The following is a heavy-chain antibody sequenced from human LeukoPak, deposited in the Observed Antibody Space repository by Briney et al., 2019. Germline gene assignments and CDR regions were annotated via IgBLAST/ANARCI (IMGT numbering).Heavy chain of an antibody. CDR1: GYTLTELS. V-gene: IGHV1-24*01. D-gene: IGHD3-22*01. CDR3: ARADRYYYDSSGSPASDY. J-gene: IGHJ4*02. CDR2: FDPEEGEI. Sequence: GASVKVSCKVSGYTLTELSIHWVRQAPGKGLEWMGGFDPEEGEIIYAQKFQGRVTMTEDRSADTAYMQLSSLRSEDTAVYYCARADRYYYDSSGSPASDYWGQGTLVTVSS.